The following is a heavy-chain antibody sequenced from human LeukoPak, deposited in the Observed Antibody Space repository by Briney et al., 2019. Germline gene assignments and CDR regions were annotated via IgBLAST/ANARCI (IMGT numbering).Heavy chain of an antibody. Sequence: ASVKVSCKASGYTFTSYGISWVRQAPGQGLEWMGWISAYNGNTNYAQKLQGRVTMTTDTSTSTAYMEPRSLRSDDTAVYYCARDRRGIAAAGTRGNWFDPWGQGTLVTVSS. CDR3: ARDRRGIAAAGTRGNWFDP. CDR2: ISAYNGNT. J-gene: IGHJ5*02. D-gene: IGHD6-13*01. V-gene: IGHV1-18*01. CDR1: GYTFTSYG.